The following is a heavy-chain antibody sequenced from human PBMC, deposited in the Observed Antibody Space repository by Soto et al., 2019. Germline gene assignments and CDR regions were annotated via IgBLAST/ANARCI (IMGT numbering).Heavy chain of an antibody. Sequence: SETLSLTCTVSGGSISTSSWNWIRQAPGKGLEWIGCVYYTGNTNYNPSLKSRVTMSLDTSMNQFSLRLNSVTAADTAVYFCARGSDVDKVDARGQGSLVTVSS. D-gene: IGHD2-21*01. CDR3: ARGSDVDKVDA. CDR2: VYYTGNT. V-gene: IGHV4-59*08. CDR1: GGSISTSS. J-gene: IGHJ4*02.